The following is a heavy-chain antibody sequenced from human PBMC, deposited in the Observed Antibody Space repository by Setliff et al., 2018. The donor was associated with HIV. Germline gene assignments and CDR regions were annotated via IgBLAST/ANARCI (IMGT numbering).Heavy chain of an antibody. Sequence: SETLSLTCAVYGGSLSGYYCSWIRQPPGGGLEWIGYIHYSGSSNYNPSLKSRVSISLDTSKKQVSLKLNSVTAADTAVYYCARNPHYFDRSGYYSWFYFDFWGQGTLVTVSS. D-gene: IGHD3-22*01. CDR2: IHYSGSS. J-gene: IGHJ4*02. V-gene: IGHV4-34*11. CDR1: GGSLSGYY. CDR3: ARNPHYFDRSGYYSWFYFDF.